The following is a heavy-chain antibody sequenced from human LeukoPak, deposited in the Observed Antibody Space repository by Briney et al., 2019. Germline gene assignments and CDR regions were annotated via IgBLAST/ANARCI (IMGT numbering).Heavy chain of an antibody. CDR1: GYTFTSYG. V-gene: IGHV1-18*01. Sequence: VASVKVSCKASGYTFTSYGISWVRQAPGQGLERMGWISAYNGNTNYAQKLQGRVTMTTDTSTSTAYMELRSLRSDDTAVYYCARDRLEVAGTGGNYWGQGTLVTVSS. CDR2: ISAYNGNT. D-gene: IGHD6-19*01. J-gene: IGHJ4*02. CDR3: ARDRLEVAGTGGNY.